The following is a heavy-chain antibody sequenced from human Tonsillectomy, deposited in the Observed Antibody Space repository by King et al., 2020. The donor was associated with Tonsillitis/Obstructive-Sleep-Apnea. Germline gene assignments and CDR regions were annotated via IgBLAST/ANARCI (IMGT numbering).Heavy chain of an antibody. CDR2: IYPGDSDI. CDR1: GYSFTNYW. J-gene: IGHJ5*02. CDR3: AGGGDGDPTYPNWFDP. V-gene: IGHV5-51*03. Sequence: QLVQSGAEVKKPGESLKISCKVSGYSFTNYWIGWVRQMPGKGLEWMGIIYPGDSDITYSQSFQGQVTISADKSISTAYLQWSSLKASDTAMYYCAGGGDGDPTYPNWFDPWGQGTLVTVSS. D-gene: IGHD2-21*02.